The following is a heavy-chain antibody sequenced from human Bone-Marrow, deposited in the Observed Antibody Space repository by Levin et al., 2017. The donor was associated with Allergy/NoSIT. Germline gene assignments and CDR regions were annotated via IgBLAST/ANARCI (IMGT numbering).Heavy chain of an antibody. CDR1: GFTFSSYS. D-gene: IGHD5-18*01. CDR2: ISSSSSTI. V-gene: IGHV3-48*01. Sequence: GASVKVSCAASGFTFSSYSMNWVRQAPGKGLEWVSYISSSSSTIYYADSVKGRFTISRDNAKNSLYLQMNSLRAEDTAVYYCASHPSQIQLWPKSGGYWGQGTLVTVSS. J-gene: IGHJ4*02. CDR3: ASHPSQIQLWPKSGGY.